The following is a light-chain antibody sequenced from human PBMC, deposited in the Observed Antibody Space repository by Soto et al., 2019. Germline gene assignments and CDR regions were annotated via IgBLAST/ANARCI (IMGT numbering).Light chain of an antibody. V-gene: IGLV2-14*01. CDR3: SSYARGNTYV. CDR2: DVT. J-gene: IGLJ1*01. Sequence: SVLTQPASVSGSPGQSITISCTGTSSDVGGYNYVSWYQQHPGKAPKLMIYDVTNRPSGVSYRFSGSKSGNTASLTISGLQAEDEGDYYCSSYARGNTYVFGTGTKLTVL. CDR1: SSDVGGYNY.